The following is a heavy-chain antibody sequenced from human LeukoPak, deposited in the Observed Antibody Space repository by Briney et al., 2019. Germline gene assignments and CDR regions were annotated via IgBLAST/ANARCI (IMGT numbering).Heavy chain of an antibody. CDR3: ANSAGDY. CDR2: ISYDGSNK. J-gene: IGHJ4*02. CDR1: GFTFSSYA. V-gene: IGHV3-30-3*01. D-gene: IGHD6-19*01. Sequence: PGGSLRLSCAASGFTFSSYAMHWVRQAPGKGLEWVAVISYDGSNKYYADSVKGRFTISRDNSKNTLYLQMNSLRAEDTAVYYCANSAGDYWGQGTLVTVSS.